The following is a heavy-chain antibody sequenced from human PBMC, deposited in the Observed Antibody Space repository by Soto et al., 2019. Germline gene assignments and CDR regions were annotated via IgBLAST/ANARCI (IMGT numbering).Heavy chain of an antibody. CDR3: ERDPVLEAAGTYYYYCMVV. CDR2: IIPIFGTA. Sequence: QVQLVQSGAEVKKPGSSVKVSCKASGGTFGSYAISWVRQAPGQGLEWMGGIIPIFGTANYAQKCKGRVTIIEDEDTSTAYMELSSLRSEDTAVYYCERDPVLEAAGTYYYYCMVVWGQVTTVTVSS. V-gene: IGHV1-69*12. D-gene: IGHD6-13*01. J-gene: IGHJ6*02. CDR1: GGTFGSYA.